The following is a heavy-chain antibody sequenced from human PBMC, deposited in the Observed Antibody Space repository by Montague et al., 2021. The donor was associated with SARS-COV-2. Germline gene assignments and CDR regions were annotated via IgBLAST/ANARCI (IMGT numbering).Heavy chain of an antibody. J-gene: IGHJ4*02. V-gene: IGHV2-70*11. CDR2: XDWXDDK. D-gene: IGHD1-26*01. Sequence: PALVKPTQTLTLTCTSSGFSLSTSGMCVSWIRQPPGKALEWLARXDWXDDKYYSTSLKTRLTISKDTSKNQVVLTMTSMDPVDTATYYCAREIAGATVLDYWGQGTLVTVSS. CDR3: AREIAGATVLDY. CDR1: GFSLSTSGMC.